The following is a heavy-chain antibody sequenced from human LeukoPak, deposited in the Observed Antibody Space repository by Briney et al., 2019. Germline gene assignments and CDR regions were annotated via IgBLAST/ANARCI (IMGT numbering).Heavy chain of an antibody. CDR2: ISYDGSNK. CDR3: ARQGSSGWYVVLDY. V-gene: IGHV3-30-3*01. D-gene: IGHD6-19*01. CDR1: GFTFSSYA. J-gene: IGHJ4*02. Sequence: GGSLGFSGAASGFTFSSYAMHWVRQAPGKGLEWVAVISYDGSNKYYADSVKGRFTISRDNSKNTLYLQMNSLRAEDTAVYYCARQGSSGWYVVLDYWGQGTLVTVSS.